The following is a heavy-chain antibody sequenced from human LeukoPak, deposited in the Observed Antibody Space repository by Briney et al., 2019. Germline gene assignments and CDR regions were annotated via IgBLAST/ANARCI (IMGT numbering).Heavy chain of an antibody. V-gene: IGHV1-2*02. D-gene: IGHD3-22*01. CDR1: GYTFTGYY. CDR3: ARTVYYYDSCGYPRIDY. CDR2: INPNSGGT. J-gene: IGHJ4*02. Sequence: PTASVKVSCKSSGYTFTGYYMHWVRQAPGQGLEWMGWINPNSGGTNYAQKFQGRVTMTRDTSISTAYMELSRLRSDDTAVYYCARTVYYYDSCGYPRIDYWGQGTLVTVSS.